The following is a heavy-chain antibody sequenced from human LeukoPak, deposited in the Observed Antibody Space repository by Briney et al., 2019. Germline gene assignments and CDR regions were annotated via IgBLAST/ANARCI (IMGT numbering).Heavy chain of an antibody. CDR2: INHSGST. CDR3: ARGGGIQLWSEYYFDY. D-gene: IGHD5-18*01. J-gene: IGHJ4*02. CDR1: GGSFSGYY. Sequence: SETLSLTCAVYGGSFSGYYWSWIRQPPGKGLERIGEINHSGSTNYNPSLKSRVTISVDTSKNQFSLKLSSVTAADTAVYYCARGGGIQLWSEYYFDYWGQGTLVTVSS. V-gene: IGHV4-34*01.